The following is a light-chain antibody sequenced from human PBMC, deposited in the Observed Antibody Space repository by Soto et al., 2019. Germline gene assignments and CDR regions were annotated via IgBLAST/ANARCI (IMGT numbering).Light chain of an antibody. CDR1: QSVSSY. CDR2: DAS. V-gene: IGKV3-11*01. J-gene: IGKJ3*01. CDR3: QQRSNWPPFT. Sequence: EIVLTQSPATLSLSPGERATLSCRASQSVSSYLAWYQQKPGQAPRLLIYDASNRATGIPARFSSSGSGTDFTLTISSLEPEDFAVYYCQQRSNWPPFTFGPGTKVDT.